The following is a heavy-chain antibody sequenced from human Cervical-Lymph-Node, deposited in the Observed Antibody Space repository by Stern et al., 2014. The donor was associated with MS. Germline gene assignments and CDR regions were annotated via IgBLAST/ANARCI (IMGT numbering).Heavy chain of an antibody. Sequence: QLGQSGAEVKKPGSSVKGSCKASGGTISSNVISWVRQAPGQGLEWMGGILPILSTVHYAQKFQCRVTITADASTSTAYMELTSLRSEDTAVYYCARAWGASDFYGMDVWGQGTTVTVSS. J-gene: IGHJ6*02. D-gene: IGHD1-26*01. V-gene: IGHV1-69*01. CDR1: GGTISSNV. CDR3: ARAWGASDFYGMDV. CDR2: ILPILSTV.